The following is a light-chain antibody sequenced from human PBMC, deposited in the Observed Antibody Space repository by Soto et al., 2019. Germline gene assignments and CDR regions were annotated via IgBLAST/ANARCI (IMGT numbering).Light chain of an antibody. Sequence: DIQMTKSPSTLSASVRDRVTITCRASQSISSWLDWYQQKPGKAPKLLIYKTSSFESGVPSRFSSSVSGTEFTLTISCVQPDDFATYYCQQYNSYWTFGQGTKVEIK. J-gene: IGKJ1*01. V-gene: IGKV1-5*03. CDR3: QQYNSYWT. CDR1: QSISSW. CDR2: KTS.